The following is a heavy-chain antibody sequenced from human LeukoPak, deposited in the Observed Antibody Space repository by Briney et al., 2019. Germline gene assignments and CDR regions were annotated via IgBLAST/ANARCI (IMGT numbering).Heavy chain of an antibody. Sequence: PSETLSLTCTVSGGSISGYFWSWIRQPPGKGLEWLGYVYSDETTNYSPSLRSRITISIDSSKKQFSLKLRSVTAADTAVYYWARNGIHGYSGLDFWGQGTLVTVSS. CDR2: VYSDETT. J-gene: IGHJ4*02. D-gene: IGHD5-12*01. CDR1: GGSISGYF. CDR3: ARNGIHGYSGLDF. V-gene: IGHV4-59*08.